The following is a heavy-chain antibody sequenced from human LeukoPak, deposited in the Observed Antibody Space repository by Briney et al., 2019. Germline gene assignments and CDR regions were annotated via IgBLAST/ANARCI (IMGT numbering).Heavy chain of an antibody. J-gene: IGHJ4*02. CDR3: VKGPPYYYDSSGYDGYFDY. Sequence: PGGSLRLSCSASGFTFSSYAMHWVRQAPGRGLEYVSAISSNGGSTYYADSVKGRFTISRDNSKNTLYLQMSSLRAEDTAVYYCVKGPPYYYDSSGYDGYFDYWGQGTLVTVSS. CDR2: ISSNGGST. V-gene: IGHV3-64D*09. CDR1: GFTFSSYA. D-gene: IGHD3-22*01.